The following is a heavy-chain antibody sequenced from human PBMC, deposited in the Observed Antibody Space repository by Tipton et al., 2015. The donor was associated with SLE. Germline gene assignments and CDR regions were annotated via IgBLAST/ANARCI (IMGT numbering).Heavy chain of an antibody. J-gene: IGHJ4*02. D-gene: IGHD6-19*01. CDR1: GFTFSNYE. CDR3: ATRQGSGWYQSFDY. Sequence: SLRLSCAASGFTFSNYEMNWVRQAPGKGLEWVSYISSSGSTIYYADSVKGRFTISRDNAKNSLYLQMDNLRPEDTAVYYCATRQGSGWYQSFDYWGQGSLVTVSS. V-gene: IGHV3-48*03. CDR2: ISSSGSTI.